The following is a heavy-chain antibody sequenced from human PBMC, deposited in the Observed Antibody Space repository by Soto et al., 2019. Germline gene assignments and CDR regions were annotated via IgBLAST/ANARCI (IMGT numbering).Heavy chain of an antibody. J-gene: IGHJ6*02. CDR2: TYYSGLT. V-gene: IGHV4-39*01. D-gene: IGHD6-13*01. CDR3: ARLPAEATVAAGGMDV. Sequence: PXGTLSLTFSVSGGSIRTGVFYWGWIRQPPGKGLEWIGSTYYSGLTFYTPSLKSRVTISVDTSKNQFSLNLESVTAADTAVYYCARLPAEATVAAGGMDVWGQGTTVTVSS. CDR1: GGSIRTGVFY.